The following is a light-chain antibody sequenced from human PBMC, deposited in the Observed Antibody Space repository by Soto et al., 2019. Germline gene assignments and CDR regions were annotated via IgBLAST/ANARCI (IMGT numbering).Light chain of an antibody. V-gene: IGLV2-14*01. CDR1: SSDVGGYNY. Sequence: QAVLTQPASVSGSPGQSITISCTGTSSDVGGYNYVSWYQQYPGKAPKLMINDVSNRPSGVSHRFSGSKSGNTASLTISRLQAEDEADYYCSSYTSSRSYVFGTGTKLTVL. J-gene: IGLJ1*01. CDR2: DVS. CDR3: SSYTSSRSYV.